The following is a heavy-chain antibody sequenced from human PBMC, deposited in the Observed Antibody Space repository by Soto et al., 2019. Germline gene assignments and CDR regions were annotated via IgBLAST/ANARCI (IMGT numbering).Heavy chain of an antibody. Sequence: GVSLRLSCAASGFTVSNNYMSWVRQAPGKGLEWISVIYSGGNTHYADSVMGRFTISRDNSKNTLYLQMNSLRVEDTAVYYCARNWSKFDPWGQGTLVTVSS. V-gene: IGHV3-66*01. CDR3: ARNWSKFDP. CDR2: IYSGGNT. CDR1: GFTVSNNY. J-gene: IGHJ5*02. D-gene: IGHD1-1*01.